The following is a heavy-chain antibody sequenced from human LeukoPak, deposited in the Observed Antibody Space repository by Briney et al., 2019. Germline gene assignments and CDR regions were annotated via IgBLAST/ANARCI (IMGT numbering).Heavy chain of an antibody. D-gene: IGHD3-3*01. Sequence: QAGGSLRLSCAASGFTLSTYAMSWFRQTPAKGLEWGAATSSSDAGTYHADSVRGRFTISRDNSKNTLYLQMNSLRAEDAAVYYCASELYDFWSGYFVSLSADYWGQGTLVTVSS. CDR1: GFTLSTYA. J-gene: IGHJ4*02. CDR2: TSSSDAGT. CDR3: ASELYDFWSGYFVSLSADY. V-gene: IGHV3-23*01.